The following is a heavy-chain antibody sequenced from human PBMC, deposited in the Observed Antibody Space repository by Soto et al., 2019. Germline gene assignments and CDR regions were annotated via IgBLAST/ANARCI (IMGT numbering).Heavy chain of an antibody. V-gene: IGHV5-10-1*01. CDR2: IDPSDSYT. D-gene: IGHD3-22*01. Sequence: PGESLKLSCKGSGYSFTSYWISWVRQMPGKGLEWMGRIDPSDSYTNYSPSFQGHVTISADKSISTAYLQWSSLKASDTAMYYCARLPPNYYDSSGYHFDYWGQGTLVTVSS. CDR3: ARLPPNYYDSSGYHFDY. CDR1: GYSFTSYW. J-gene: IGHJ4*02.